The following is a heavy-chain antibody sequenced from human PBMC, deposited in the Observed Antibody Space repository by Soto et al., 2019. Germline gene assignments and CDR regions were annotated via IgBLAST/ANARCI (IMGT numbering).Heavy chain of an antibody. D-gene: IGHD6-13*01. V-gene: IGHV3-21*05. Sequence: GGSLRLSCAASGFRFSDYSMNWVRQAPGRGLEWVSYISSSSYIYYADSVKGRFTISRDNAKNSLYLQMNSLRAEDTAVYYCARDPAAGDYWGQGTLVTVSS. CDR1: GFRFSDYS. J-gene: IGHJ4*02. CDR2: ISSSSYI. CDR3: ARDPAAGDY.